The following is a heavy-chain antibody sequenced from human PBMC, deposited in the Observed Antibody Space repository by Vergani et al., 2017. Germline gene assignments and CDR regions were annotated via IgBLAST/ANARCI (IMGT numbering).Heavy chain of an antibody. CDR3: VWDSGYDTRNFDY. D-gene: IGHD5-12*01. J-gene: IGHJ4*02. V-gene: IGHV1-46*01. CDR1: GYTFTSYY. CDR2: INPSGGST. Sequence: QVQLVQSGAEVKKPGASVKVSCKASGYTFTSYYMHWVRQAPGQGLEWMGIINPSGGSTRYAQKFQGRVTMPRDTSTSTVYMELGSLGSEDTAVYYCVWDSGYDTRNFDYWGQGTLVTVSS.